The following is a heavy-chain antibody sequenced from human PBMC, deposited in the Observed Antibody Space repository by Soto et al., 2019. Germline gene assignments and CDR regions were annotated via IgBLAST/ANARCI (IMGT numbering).Heavy chain of an antibody. V-gene: IGHV3-30-3*01. CDR1: GFTFSSYA. D-gene: IGHD3-3*01. CDR2: ISYDGSNK. J-gene: IGHJ6*02. CDR3: ARNYDFWSGSEGSYYGMDV. Sequence: PGGSLRLSCAASGFTFSSYAMRWVRQAPGKGLEWVAVISYDGSNKYYADSVKGRFTISRDNSKNTLYLQMNSLRSEDTAVYYCARNYDFWSGSEGSYYGMDVWXQGTTVTVSS.